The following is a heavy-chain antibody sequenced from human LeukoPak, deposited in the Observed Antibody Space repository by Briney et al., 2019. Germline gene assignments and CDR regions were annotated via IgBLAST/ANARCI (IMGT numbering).Heavy chain of an antibody. CDR2: IYYSGST. CDR1: GASITSTTYY. CDR3: ARDNFGHDFWSGYYTSWFDP. J-gene: IGHJ5*02. D-gene: IGHD3-3*01. Sequence: SETLALTCTVSGASITSTTYYWAWIRQPPGKGLEWVGSIYYSGSTYYNPSLQSRVTISVDTSRNQFSLKLSSVTAADTAVYYCARDNFGHDFWSGYYTSWFDPWGQGTLVTVSS. V-gene: IGHV4-39*07.